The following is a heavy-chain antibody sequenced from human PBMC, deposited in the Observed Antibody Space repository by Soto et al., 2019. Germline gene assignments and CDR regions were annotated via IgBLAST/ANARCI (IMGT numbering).Heavy chain of an antibody. V-gene: IGHV3-23*01. CDR1: GFTFINYA. Sequence: EVQLLESGGALVQPGGSLRLSCAGSGFTFINYAMNWVRQAPGKGLEWFSSISGGGDAAFFPDSVRGRFTISRDNSKNTVTLQMNRLGVDDTAVYYCARKILGSTSRPNYWYFDLWRRGTLVTVSS. CDR3: ARKILGSTSRPNYWYFDL. CDR2: ISGGGDAA. D-gene: IGHD2-2*01. J-gene: IGHJ2*01.